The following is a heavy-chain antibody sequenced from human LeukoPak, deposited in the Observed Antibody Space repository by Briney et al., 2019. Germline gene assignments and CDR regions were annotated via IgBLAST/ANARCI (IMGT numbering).Heavy chain of an antibody. CDR2: VSSDGGDT. D-gene: IGHD6-13*01. CDR1: GFIFSSFA. J-gene: IGHJ4*02. Sequence: GGSLRLSCSASGFIFSSFAMHWVRQAPGKGLEYVSAVSSDGGDTNYANSVKGRFTISRDNSKNTLYLQMSSLRTDDTAVYYCVRPGKAATGTNYFDNWGQGILVTVSP. V-gene: IGHV3-64D*09. CDR3: VRPGKAATGTNYFDN.